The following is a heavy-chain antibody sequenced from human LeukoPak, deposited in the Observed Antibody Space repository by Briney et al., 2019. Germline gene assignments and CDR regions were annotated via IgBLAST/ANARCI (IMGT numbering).Heavy chain of an antibody. Sequence: GGSLRLSCAASGFTFSSYWMHWVRQAPGKGLVWVSRINSDGSSTSYADSVKGRFTISRDNAKNTLYLQMNSLRAEDTAVYYCARGATALPTIIYCYYGMDVWGQGTTVTVSS. CDR2: INSDGSST. CDR1: GFTFSSYW. V-gene: IGHV3-74*01. CDR3: ARGATALPTIIYCYYGMDV. D-gene: IGHD5-12*01. J-gene: IGHJ6*02.